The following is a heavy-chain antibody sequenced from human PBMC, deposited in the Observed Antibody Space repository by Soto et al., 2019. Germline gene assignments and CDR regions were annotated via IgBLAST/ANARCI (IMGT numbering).Heavy chain of an antibody. V-gene: IGHV3-23*01. D-gene: IGHD1-26*01. CDR1: GFTFNNYA. CDR2: ISSRGGST. CDR3: ARGVYPVFCLVGATTYYYYGMDV. Sequence: EVQLLESGGGLVQPGGSLRLSCAASGFTFNNYAMSWVRQAPGKGLEWVSGISSRGGSTYYADSVKGRFTITRDNSKNTLYLQMNSLRAEDTAVYYCARGVYPVFCLVGATTYYYYGMDVWGQGTMVTVSS. J-gene: IGHJ6*02.